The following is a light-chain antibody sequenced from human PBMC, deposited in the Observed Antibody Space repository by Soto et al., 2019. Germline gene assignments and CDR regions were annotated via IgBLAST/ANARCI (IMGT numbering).Light chain of an antibody. V-gene: IGKV3-15*01. CDR3: QQYNVWPLP. CDR1: QSVSSN. CDR2: VAS. Sequence: EIVMTQSPATLSVSPGERATLSCRASQSVSSNLAWYQQKPGQTPKLLIYVASTRATGIPARFSGSGSGTELTLTLSSLQSEDFAVYYCQQYNVWPLPFGGGTKVEFK. J-gene: IGKJ4*01.